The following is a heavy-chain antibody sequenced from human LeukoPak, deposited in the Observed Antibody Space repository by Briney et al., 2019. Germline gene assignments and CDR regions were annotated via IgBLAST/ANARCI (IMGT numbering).Heavy chain of an antibody. J-gene: IGHJ4*02. CDR3: AKDRVVVTGADY. Sequence: GGSLRLSCAASGFTFSSYAMSWVRQAPGKGLEWASTISGSGGSTYYADSVKGRFTISRDNSKNTLYLQMNSLRAEDTAVYYCAKDRVVVTGADYWGQGTLVTVSS. V-gene: IGHV3-23*01. D-gene: IGHD2-21*02. CDR2: ISGSGGST. CDR1: GFTFSSYA.